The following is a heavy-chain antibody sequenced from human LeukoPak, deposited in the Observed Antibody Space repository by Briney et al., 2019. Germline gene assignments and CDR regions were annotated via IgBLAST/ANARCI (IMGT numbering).Heavy chain of an antibody. CDR2: ISWNSGKI. CDR1: GFTFDDYA. D-gene: IGHD2-8*01. CDR3: AKETHSTMVPGYAFDI. Sequence: PGGSLRLSCAASGFTFDDYAIHWVRHAPGKGLEWVSGISWNSGKIVYADSVKGRFTISRDNAKNSVYLQMDSLRAEDTAPYYCAKETHSTMVPGYAFDIWGQGTMVTVSS. V-gene: IGHV3-9*01. J-gene: IGHJ3*02.